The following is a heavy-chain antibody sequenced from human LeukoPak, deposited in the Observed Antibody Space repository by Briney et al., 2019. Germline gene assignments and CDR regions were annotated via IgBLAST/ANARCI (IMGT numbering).Heavy chain of an antibody. V-gene: IGHV3-11*01. CDR1: GSIFRDYY. Sequence: GGSLRLSCTASGSIFRDYYMSWIRQAPGKGLEWISYISSGSGTIYYADSVRGRFTISRDNGKNSLYLQMNSLRADDTAVFYCARSLRYPNAFDYWGQGTLVTVSS. J-gene: IGHJ4*02. CDR2: ISSGSGTI. CDR3: ARSLRYPNAFDY. D-gene: IGHD2-8*01.